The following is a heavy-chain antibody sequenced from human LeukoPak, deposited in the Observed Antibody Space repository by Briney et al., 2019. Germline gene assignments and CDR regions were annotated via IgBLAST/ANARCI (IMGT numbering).Heavy chain of an antibody. CDR3: ARGRFSGPDDY. V-gene: IGHV3-53*01. CDR2: IYSGGAT. D-gene: IGHD6-19*01. J-gene: IGHJ4*02. Sequence: PGGSLRLSCAVSEFSVSSNYMNWVRQAPGKGLEWVSVIYSGGATCYADSVRGRFTISRDNSKNMVSLQMTSLGAEDTAVYYCARGRFSGPDDYWGQGTLVTVSS. CDR1: EFSVSSNY.